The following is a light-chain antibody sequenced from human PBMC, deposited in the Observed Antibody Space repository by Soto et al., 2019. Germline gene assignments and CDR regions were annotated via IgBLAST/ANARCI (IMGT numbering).Light chain of an antibody. V-gene: IGKV3-20*01. J-gene: IGKJ4*01. CDR2: GAS. Sequence: EVVLTQSPGTLSLSPGERATLSCRATPSLTNRYLAWYQQKPGQAPRLLIYGASSRATGIPDRFSGDGSGTDFTLTISSLGPEDFAVYYCQQYDTSPLTFGGGTKVEIK. CDR3: QQYDTSPLT. CDR1: PSLTNRY.